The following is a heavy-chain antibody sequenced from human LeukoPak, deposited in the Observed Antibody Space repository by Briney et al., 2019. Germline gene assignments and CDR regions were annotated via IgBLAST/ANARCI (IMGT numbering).Heavy chain of an antibody. CDR3: TRRNAMDV. CDR2: VSDSGGST. CDR1: GFTFSSNA. J-gene: IGHJ6*02. Sequence: PGGSLRLSCAASGFTFSSNALSWVRQAPGKGLEWVSSVSDSGGSTSYADSVKGRFTISRDNSKSTLYLQINSLRAEDTAVYYCTRRNAMDVWGQGTTVIVFS. V-gene: IGHV3-23*01.